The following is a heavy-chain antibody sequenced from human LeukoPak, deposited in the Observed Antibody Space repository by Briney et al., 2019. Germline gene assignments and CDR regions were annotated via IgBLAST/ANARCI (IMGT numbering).Heavy chain of an antibody. D-gene: IGHD2-15*01. CDR2: IYTRGST. J-gene: IGHJ3*02. CDR3: ARGRYCSADICSGGDAFDI. CDR1: GGSINNYY. V-gene: IGHV4-4*07. Sequence: PSETLSLTCTVSGGSINNYYWSWIRQPAGKGLEWIGRIYTRGSTNYDPSLKSRVTLSVDTSKNQFSLKLSSVTAADTAVYYCARGRYCSADICSGGDAFDIWGQGTMVSVSS.